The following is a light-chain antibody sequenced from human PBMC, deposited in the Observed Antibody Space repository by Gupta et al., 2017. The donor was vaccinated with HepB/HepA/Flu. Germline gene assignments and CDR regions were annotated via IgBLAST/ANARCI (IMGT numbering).Light chain of an antibody. CDR2: GAS. CDR3: QQRSSCPCT. CDR1: QSVGSH. J-gene: IGKJ2*02. Sequence: EIVLTQSPATLSLSPGERATVSCRASQSVGSHLAWYQHKPGQAPRLLIYGASNRATGIPDTFSGSGSGTEFTLTISSREAEDSAIYYCQQRSSCPCTFGQGTXLEI. V-gene: IGKV3-11*01.